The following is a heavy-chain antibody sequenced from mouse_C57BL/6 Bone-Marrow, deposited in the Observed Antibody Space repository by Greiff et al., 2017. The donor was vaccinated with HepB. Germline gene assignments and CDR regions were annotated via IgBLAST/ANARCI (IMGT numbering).Heavy chain of an antibody. V-gene: IGHV1-75*01. CDR1: GYTFTDYY. CDR2: IFPGSGST. CDR3: AKDLPPEGAMDY. D-gene: IGHD5-1*01. Sequence: QVQLKQSGPELVKPGASVKISCKASGYTFTDYYINWVKQRPGQGLEWIGWIFPGSGSTYYNEKFKGKATLTVDKSSSTAYMLLSSLTSEDSAVYFCAKDLPPEGAMDYWGQGTSVTVSS. J-gene: IGHJ4*01.